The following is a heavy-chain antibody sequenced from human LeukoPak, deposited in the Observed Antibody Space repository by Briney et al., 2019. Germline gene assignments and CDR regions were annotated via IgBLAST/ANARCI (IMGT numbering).Heavy chain of an antibody. D-gene: IGHD2-15*01. CDR2: IRYYGSDK. J-gene: IGHJ4*02. Sequence: GGSLSLSCAASGLTFSNYGMHWVRHAPGKGLVGVTFIRYYGSDKYYADSAKARFTISRDNAKNTLYLQMNSLRAEDTAVYYCARESGGSSVSWGQGTLVTVSS. V-gene: IGHV3-30*02. CDR1: GLTFSNYG. CDR3: ARESGGSSVS.